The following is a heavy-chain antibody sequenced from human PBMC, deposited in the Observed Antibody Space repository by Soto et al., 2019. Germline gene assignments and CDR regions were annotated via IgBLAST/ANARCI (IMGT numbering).Heavy chain of an antibody. V-gene: IGHV3-33*01. Sequence: QVQLVESGGGVVQPGRSLRLSCAASGFTFSSYGMHWVRQAPGKGLEWVAVIWYDGSNKYYADSVKGRFTISRDNSKNTLYLHRNSLRAEDTAVYYCARGLVPAAKTAMVTALSYWGQGTLVTVSS. CDR1: GFTFSSYG. J-gene: IGHJ4*02. D-gene: IGHD2-2*01. CDR2: IWYDGSNK. CDR3: ARGLVPAAKTAMVTALSY.